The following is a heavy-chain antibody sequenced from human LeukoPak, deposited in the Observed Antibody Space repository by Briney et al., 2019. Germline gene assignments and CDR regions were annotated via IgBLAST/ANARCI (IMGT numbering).Heavy chain of an antibody. J-gene: IGHJ4*02. CDR2: IYSDNT. D-gene: IGHD4/OR15-4a*01. V-gene: IGHV3-53*01. CDR1: GFTVSSNS. CDR3: ARRACAYSHPYDY. Sequence: PGGSLRLSCTVSGFTVSSNSMSWVRQAPGKGLEWVSFIYSDNTHNSDSVKGRFTISRDNSKNTLYLQMNSLRAEDTAVYYCARRACAYSHPYDYWGQGTLVTVSS.